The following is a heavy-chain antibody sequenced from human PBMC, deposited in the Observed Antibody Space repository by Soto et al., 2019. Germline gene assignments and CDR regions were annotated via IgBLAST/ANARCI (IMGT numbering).Heavy chain of an antibody. J-gene: IGHJ4*02. Sequence: QITLKESGPTLVKPTQTLTLTCTFSGFSLSTSGVGVGWIRQPPGKALEWLALIYWDDDKRYSPSLKSRLTITTDTSKNQVVLTMTNMDPVDTATYYCAHSRYYYGSGSYYKAFDYWGQGTLVTVSS. V-gene: IGHV2-5*02. CDR1: GFSLSTSGVG. CDR3: AHSRYYYGSGSYYKAFDY. CDR2: IYWDDDK. D-gene: IGHD3-10*01.